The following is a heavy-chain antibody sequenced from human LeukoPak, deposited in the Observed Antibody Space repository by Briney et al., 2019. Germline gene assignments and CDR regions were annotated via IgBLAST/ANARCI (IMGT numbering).Heavy chain of an antibody. J-gene: IGHJ5*02. CDR2: IIPIFGTA. V-gene: IGHV1-69*13. Sequence: SVKVSCKASGGTFSSYAISWVRQAPGQGLEWMGGIIPIFGTANYAQKFQGRVTITADESTSTAYMVLSSLRSEDTAVYYCARDRPNYYGSDGHYYRRDGDHWGQGTLVTVSS. CDR3: ARDRPNYYGSDGHYYRRDGDH. D-gene: IGHD3-22*01. CDR1: GGTFSSYA.